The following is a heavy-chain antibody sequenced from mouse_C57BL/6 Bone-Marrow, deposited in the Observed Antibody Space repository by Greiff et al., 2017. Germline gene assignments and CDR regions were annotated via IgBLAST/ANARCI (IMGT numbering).Heavy chain of an antibody. CDR1: GYTFTSYW. J-gene: IGHJ3*01. Sequence: QVHVKQSGAELAKPGASVKLSCKASGYTFTSYWMHWVKQRPGQGLEWIGYINPSSGYTKYNQKFKDKATLPADKSSSTAYMQLSSLTYEDSAVYYCARWGLPPFAYWGQGTLVTVSA. CDR3: ARWGLPPFAY. D-gene: IGHD2-2*01. V-gene: IGHV1-7*01. CDR2: INPSSGYT.